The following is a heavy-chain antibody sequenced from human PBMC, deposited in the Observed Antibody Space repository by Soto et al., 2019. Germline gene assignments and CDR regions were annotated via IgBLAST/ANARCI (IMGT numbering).Heavy chain of an antibody. CDR2: IIPIFDTA. V-gene: IGHV1-69*13. Sequence: SVKVSCKASGGTFSDFTINWVRQAPGQRLEWMGGIIPIFDTANYAENFQGRVTITADESTSTSFMEVSSLRSEDTAVYYCARTGTLTGYSYGMDVWGQGTMVTFSS. CDR3: ARTGTLTGYSYGMDV. D-gene: IGHD1-1*01. CDR1: GGTFSDFT. J-gene: IGHJ6*02.